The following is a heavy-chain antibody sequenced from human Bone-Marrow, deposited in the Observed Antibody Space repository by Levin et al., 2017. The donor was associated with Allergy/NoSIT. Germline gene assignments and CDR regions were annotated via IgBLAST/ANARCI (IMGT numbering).Heavy chain of an antibody. CDR3: ASGFSRQGHDRIYSGTWGLTPIDY. CDR1: GGTFNSYT. J-gene: IGHJ4*02. Sequence: GASVKVSCKVSGGTFNSYTINWVRQAPGQGLEWVGSIIPILNRPNFAQSLQERVTLIADTSTSTAYIELTSLTSEDTAVYYCASGFSRQGHDRIYSGTWGLTPIDYWGQGTLVTVSS. CDR2: IIPILNRP. V-gene: IGHV1-69*02. D-gene: IGHD2-15*01.